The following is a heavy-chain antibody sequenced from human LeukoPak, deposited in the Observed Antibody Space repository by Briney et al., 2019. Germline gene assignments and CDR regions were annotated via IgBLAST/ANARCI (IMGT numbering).Heavy chain of an antibody. CDR3: ARSMSGGPYYFYMDV. Sequence: SETLSLTCTVSGGSISSYYWSWIRQPPGKGLEWIGYIYYSGSTNYNPSLKSRVTISVDTSKNQFSLKLSSVTAAGTAVYYCARSMSGGPYYFYMDVWGKGTTVTVSS. D-gene: IGHD3-16*01. CDR2: IYYSGST. J-gene: IGHJ6*03. V-gene: IGHV4-59*08. CDR1: GGSISSYY.